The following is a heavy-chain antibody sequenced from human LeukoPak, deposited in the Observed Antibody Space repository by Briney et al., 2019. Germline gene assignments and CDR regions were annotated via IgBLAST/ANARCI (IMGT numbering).Heavy chain of an antibody. CDR3: AREPMVRGARPPASAY. Sequence: SVKVSCKASGGTFSSYAISWVRQAPGQGLEWMGRVIPILGIANYAQKFQGRVTITADKSTSTAYMELSSLRSEDTAVYYCAREPMVRGARPPASAYWGQGTLVTVSS. CDR2: VIPILGIA. V-gene: IGHV1-69*04. J-gene: IGHJ4*02. D-gene: IGHD3-10*01. CDR1: GGTFSSYA.